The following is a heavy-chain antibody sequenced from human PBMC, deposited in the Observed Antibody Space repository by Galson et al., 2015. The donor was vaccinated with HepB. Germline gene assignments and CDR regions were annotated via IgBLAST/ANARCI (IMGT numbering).Heavy chain of an antibody. CDR1: GYSFTSYW. V-gene: IGHV5-10-1*01. CDR3: ARHEGYFDWLLYPPGFDY. CDR2: IDPSDSYT. J-gene: IGHJ4*02. D-gene: IGHD3-9*01. Sequence: QSGAEVKKPGESLRISCKGSGYSFTSYWISWVRQMPGKGLEWMGRIDPSDSYTNYSPSFQGHVTISADKSISTAYLQWSSLKASDTAMYYCARHEGYFDWLLYPPGFDYWGQGTLVTVSS.